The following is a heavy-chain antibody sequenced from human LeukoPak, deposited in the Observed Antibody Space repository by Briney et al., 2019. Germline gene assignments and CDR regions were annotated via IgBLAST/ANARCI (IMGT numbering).Heavy chain of an antibody. D-gene: IGHD1-1*01. Sequence: GSSVKVSCKASVYTFTYRYLHWVRQAPGQALEWMGWITPFNGNTNYAQKFHDRVTITRDRSMSTAYMELSSLRSEDTAMYYCEVTSGVQLEDAFDIWGQGTMVTVSS. J-gene: IGHJ3*02. CDR2: ITPFNGNT. V-gene: IGHV1-45*02. CDR1: VYTFTYRY. CDR3: EVTSGVQLEDAFDI.